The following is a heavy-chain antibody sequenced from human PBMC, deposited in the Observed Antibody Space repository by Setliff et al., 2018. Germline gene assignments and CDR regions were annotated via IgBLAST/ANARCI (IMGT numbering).Heavy chain of an antibody. J-gene: IGHJ6*03. CDR3: ARAISGWYSAHYYYMDV. D-gene: IGHD6-19*01. CDR1: GGSISSGSDY. Sequence: SETLSLTCSVSGGSISSGSDYWTWIRQPAGKGLEWIGHIYTSGITNYNPSLKTRVSMSMDTFTNQLSLKLTSVTAADTAVYYCARAISGWYSAHYYYMDVWGKGTTVTV. V-gene: IGHV4-61*09. CDR2: IYTSGIT.